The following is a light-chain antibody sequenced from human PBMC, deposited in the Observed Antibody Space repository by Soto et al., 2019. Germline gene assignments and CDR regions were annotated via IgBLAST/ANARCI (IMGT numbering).Light chain of an antibody. CDR3: QTWGTGIQV. J-gene: IGLJ3*02. V-gene: IGLV4-69*01. Sequence: QLVLTQSPSASASLGASVKLTCTLSSGHSSYAIAWHQQQPEKGPRYLMKLNSDGSHSKGDGSPDRFSGSSSGAERYLTISSRQSEDEADDYCQTWGTGIQVFGGGTKLTVL. CDR2: LNSDGSH. CDR1: SGHSSYA.